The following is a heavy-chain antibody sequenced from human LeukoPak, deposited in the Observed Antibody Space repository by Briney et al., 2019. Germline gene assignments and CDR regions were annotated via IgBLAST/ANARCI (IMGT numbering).Heavy chain of an antibody. CDR2: IYYSGAT. CDR1: VGSISGYF. CDR3: ARAQYSGSCFDY. J-gene: IGHJ4*02. V-gene: IGHV4-59*13. Sequence: QASGTLSLTCTVSVGSISGYFWSWVRQAPGTGLEWIGHIYYSGATNYNPSLRSRITISVDTSKNQVSLKLRSVTAADTAVYYCARAQYSGSCFDYWGQGTLVTVSS. D-gene: IGHD1-26*01.